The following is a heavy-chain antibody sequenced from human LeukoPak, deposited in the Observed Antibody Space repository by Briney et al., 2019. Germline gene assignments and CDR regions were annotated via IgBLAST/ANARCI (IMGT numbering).Heavy chain of an antibody. CDR1: GGSISSGGYS. V-gene: IGHV4-30-2*01. Sequence: SETLSLTCAVSGGSISSGGYSWSWIRQPPGKGLEWIGYIYHSGSTYYNPSLKSRVTISVDRSKNQFSLKLSSVTAADTAVYYCARGRYYDSSGYSEYYYYYGMDVWGQGTTVTVSS. CDR3: ARGRYYDSSGYSEYYYYYGMDV. J-gene: IGHJ6*02. CDR2: IYHSGST. D-gene: IGHD3-22*01.